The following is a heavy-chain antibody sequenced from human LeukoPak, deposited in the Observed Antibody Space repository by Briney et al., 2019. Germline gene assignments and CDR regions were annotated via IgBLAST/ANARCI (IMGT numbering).Heavy chain of an antibody. D-gene: IGHD6-19*01. V-gene: IGHV3-7*02. CDR1: GFTFSNSW. CDR2: IKQDASEK. Sequence: GGSLRLSCAASGFTFSNSWMTWVRQAPGRGLEWVANIKQDASEKYYVDSVKGRFTISRDNAKNSLYLQMNSLRAEDTAVYYCARGSAKGGRGLQWLVQGVNDYWGQGTLVTVSS. CDR3: ARGSAKGGRGLQWLVQGVNDY. J-gene: IGHJ4*02.